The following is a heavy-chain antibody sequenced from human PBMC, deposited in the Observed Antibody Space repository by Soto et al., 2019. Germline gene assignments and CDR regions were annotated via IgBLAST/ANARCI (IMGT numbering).Heavy chain of an antibody. CDR3: ARLGITMVRGVYYYGMDV. Sequence: GKSLKISCKGSGYSFTSYWISWVRQMPGKGLEWMGRIDPSDSYTNYSPSFQGHVTISADKSISTAYLQWSSLKASDTAMYYCARLGITMVRGVYYYGMDVWGQGTTVTVSS. D-gene: IGHD3-10*01. CDR2: IDPSDSYT. J-gene: IGHJ6*02. CDR1: GYSFTSYW. V-gene: IGHV5-10-1*01.